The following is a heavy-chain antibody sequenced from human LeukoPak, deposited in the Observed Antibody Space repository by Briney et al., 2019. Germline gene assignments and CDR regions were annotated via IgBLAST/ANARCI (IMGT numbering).Heavy chain of an antibody. CDR1: GFTFSSYA. Sequence: PWASLILSCAASGFTFSSYAMSWVHQAPGKGLEWVSAISGSGGSTYYADSVKGRFTISRDNSKNTLYLQMNSLRAEDTAVYYCATPSFGGNYFDSWGQGTLVTVSS. J-gene: IGHJ4*02. V-gene: IGHV3-23*01. CDR2: ISGSGGST. CDR3: ATPSFGGNYFDS. D-gene: IGHD4-23*01.